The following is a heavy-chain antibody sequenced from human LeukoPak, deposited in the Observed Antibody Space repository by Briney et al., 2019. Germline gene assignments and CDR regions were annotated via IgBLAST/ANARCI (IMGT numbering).Heavy chain of an antibody. D-gene: IGHD4-17*01. Sequence: GGSLRLSCAASGFTVSSNYMSWVRQAPGKGLEWVSVIYSGGSTYYADSVKGRFTISRDNSKNTLYLQMNSPRAEDTAVYYCARDATDYGGAFDIWGQGTMVTVSS. CDR1: GFTVSSNY. J-gene: IGHJ3*02. CDR3: ARDATDYGGAFDI. V-gene: IGHV3-53*01. CDR2: IYSGGST.